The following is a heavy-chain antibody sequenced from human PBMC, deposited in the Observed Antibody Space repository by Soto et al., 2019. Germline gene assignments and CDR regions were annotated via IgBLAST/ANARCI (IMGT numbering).Heavy chain of an antibody. CDR1: GGSFSRYY. CDR2: INHSGST. V-gene: IGHV4-34*01. D-gene: IGHD1-26*01. J-gene: IGHJ5*02. CDR3: ARGEGRLVGAWFDP. Sequence: SETLSLTCDVYGGSFSRYYWNWIRQPPGKGLEWLGEINHSGSTNYNPSLESRVTISLDTSKTQFSLKLTSVTAADTAVYYCARGEGRLVGAWFDPWGQGTLVTVSS.